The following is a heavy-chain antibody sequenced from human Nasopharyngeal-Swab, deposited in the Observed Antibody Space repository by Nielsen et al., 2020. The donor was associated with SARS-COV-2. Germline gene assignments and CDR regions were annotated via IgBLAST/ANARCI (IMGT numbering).Heavy chain of an antibody. CDR2: IYYSGST. Sequence: SETLSLTCTVSGGSISSGDYYWSWIRQPPGKGLEWIGYIYYSGSTYYNPSFKSRVTISVDTSKNQFSLKLSSVTAADTAVYYCAREEWELGRGYWGQGTLVTVSS. CDR1: GGSISSGDYY. V-gene: IGHV4-30-4*01. J-gene: IGHJ4*02. CDR3: AREEWELGRGY. D-gene: IGHD1-26*01.